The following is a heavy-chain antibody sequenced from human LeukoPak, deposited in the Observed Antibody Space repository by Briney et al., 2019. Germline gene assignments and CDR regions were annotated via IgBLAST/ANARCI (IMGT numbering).Heavy chain of an antibody. Sequence: PSETLSLTCTVSGTSIRNYYWSWVRQSPGQGLEWLAYGHHTGSSNFSPPFRSRVTTSVDASRNQFSLRLTSMTAADTAVYYCAREKEGTDHDSTAASHYWGQGILVIVSS. CDR3: AREKEGTDHDSTAASHY. V-gene: IGHV4-59*01. CDR2: GHHTGSS. J-gene: IGHJ4*02. D-gene: IGHD3-22*01. CDR1: GTSIRNYY.